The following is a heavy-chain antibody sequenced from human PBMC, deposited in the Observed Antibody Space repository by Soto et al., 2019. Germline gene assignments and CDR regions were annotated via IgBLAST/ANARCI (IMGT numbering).Heavy chain of an antibody. J-gene: IGHJ4*02. V-gene: IGHV4-59*01. CDR1: GGSITSNY. CDR2: VYNSGST. CDR3: ARYRREAVAGYTLDN. D-gene: IGHD6-13*01. Sequence: SETLSLTCTVSGGSITSNYWTCIRQPPGKGLEWIGYVYNSGSTNYNPSLKSRVTISEDTSKSQFSLKVNSMTAADTAVYYCARYRREAVAGYTLDNWGQGILVTVSS.